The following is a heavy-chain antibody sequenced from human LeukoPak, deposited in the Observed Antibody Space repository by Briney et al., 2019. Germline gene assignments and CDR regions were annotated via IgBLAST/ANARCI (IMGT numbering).Heavy chain of an antibody. CDR2: ISYDGSNK. CDR1: GFTFSSYG. Sequence: GGSLRLSCAASGFTFSSYGMHWVRQAPGKGLEWVAVISYDGSNKYYADSVKGRFTISRDNSKNTLYLQMNSLRAEDTAVYYCAKDSGYCSSTSCYMNYWGQGTVVTVSS. V-gene: IGHV3-30*18. J-gene: IGHJ4*02. CDR3: AKDSGYCSSTSCYMNY. D-gene: IGHD2-2*02.